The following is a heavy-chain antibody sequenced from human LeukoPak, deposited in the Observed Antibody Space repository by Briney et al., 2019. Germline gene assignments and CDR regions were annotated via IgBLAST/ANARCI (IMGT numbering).Heavy chain of an antibody. D-gene: IGHD3-3*01. CDR2: ISSSGSTI. CDR3: ARGGISIFGVVIYMDV. CDR1: GFTLSSYE. J-gene: IGHJ6*03. Sequence: GGSLRLSCAASGFTLSSYEMNWVRQAPGKGLEWVSYISSSGSTIYYADSVKGRFTISRDNAKNSLSLQMNSLRVEDTALYYCARGGISIFGVVIYMDVWGKGTTVTVSS. V-gene: IGHV3-48*03.